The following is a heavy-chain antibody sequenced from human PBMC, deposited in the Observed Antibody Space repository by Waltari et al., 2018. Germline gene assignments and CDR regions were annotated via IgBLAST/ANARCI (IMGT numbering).Heavy chain of an antibody. D-gene: IGHD2-21*02. V-gene: IGHV3-53*01. J-gene: IGHJ4*02. CDR2: YYSRGTP. CDR1: GVTVSNNY. Sequence: EVQLVESGGGLIQPGGSLRLSCVASGVTVSNNYMTWLRQAPGKGLGLVSLYYSRGTPYYADSVRGRFTISRDGSKNTVYLQMNSLRAEDTAVYFCARNQVETALGYWGQGTLVTVSS. CDR3: ARNQVETALGY.